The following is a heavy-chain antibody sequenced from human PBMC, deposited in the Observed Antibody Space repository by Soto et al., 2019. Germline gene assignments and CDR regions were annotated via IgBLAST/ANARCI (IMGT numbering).Heavy chain of an antibody. J-gene: IGHJ4*02. CDR3: ARDSGVAARLFDY. D-gene: IGHD6-6*01. Sequence: SETLSLTCAVYGGSFSGYYWSWIRQPPGKGLEWIGEINHSGSTNYNPSLKSRVTISVDTSKNQFSLKLSSVTAADTAVYYCARDSGVAARLFDYWGQGTLVTVSS. CDR2: INHSGST. CDR1: GGSFSGYY. V-gene: IGHV4-34*01.